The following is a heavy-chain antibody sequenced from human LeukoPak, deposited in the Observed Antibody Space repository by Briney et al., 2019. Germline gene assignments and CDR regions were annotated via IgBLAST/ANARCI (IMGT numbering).Heavy chain of an antibody. CDR3: ARARPAATWGYYYGMDV. Sequence: GGSLRLSCAASGFTFSSYAMHWVRQAPGKGLEWVAVISYDGSNKYYADSVKGRSTISRDNSKNTLYLQMNSLRAEDTAVYYCARARPAATWGYYYGMDVWGQGTTVTVSS. D-gene: IGHD2-2*01. CDR1: GFTFSSYA. CDR2: ISYDGSNK. J-gene: IGHJ6*02. V-gene: IGHV3-30-3*01.